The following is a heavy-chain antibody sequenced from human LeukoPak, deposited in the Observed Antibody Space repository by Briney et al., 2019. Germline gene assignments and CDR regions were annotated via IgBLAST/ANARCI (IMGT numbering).Heavy chain of an antibody. CDR2: ISGDGGST. Sequence: PGGSLRLSCAASGFMFSNYAMHWVRQAPGKGLEWVSLISGDGGSTYYADSVKGRFTISRDNSKNSLYLQMNSLRTEDTALYYCAKDRGITIFGVLGLFDYWGQGTLVTVSS. V-gene: IGHV3-43*02. CDR1: GFMFSNYA. CDR3: AKDRGITIFGVLGLFDY. J-gene: IGHJ4*02. D-gene: IGHD3-3*01.